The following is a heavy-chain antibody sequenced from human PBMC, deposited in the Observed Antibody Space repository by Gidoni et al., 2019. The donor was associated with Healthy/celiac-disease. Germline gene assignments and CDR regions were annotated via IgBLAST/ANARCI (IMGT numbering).Heavy chain of an antibody. D-gene: IGHD4-17*01. CDR2: IKSKTDGVTT. CDR1: GFTFSNAW. Sequence: EVQLVESGGGLVKPGGSLRLSFAASGFTFSNAWMSWVRQAPGKGLEWVGRIKSKTDGVTTDYAAPVKGRFTISRDDSKNTLYLQMNSLKTEDTAVYYCTTDLISIKGYGDPFSYFDYWGQGTLVTVSS. J-gene: IGHJ4*02. CDR3: TTDLISIKGYGDPFSYFDY. V-gene: IGHV3-15*01.